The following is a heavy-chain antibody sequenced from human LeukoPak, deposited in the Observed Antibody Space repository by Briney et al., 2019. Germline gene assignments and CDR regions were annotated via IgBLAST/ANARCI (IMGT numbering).Heavy chain of an antibody. CDR3: ATPLGDFWSGYRARTDY. J-gene: IGHJ4*02. V-gene: IGHV3-23*01. Sequence: QPGGSLRLSCAASGFTFSSYAMSWVRQAPGKGLGWVSAISGSGGSTYYADSVKGRFTISRDNSKNTLYLQMNSLRAEDTAVYYCATPLGDFWSGYRARTDYWGQGTLVTVSS. CDR1: GFTFSSYA. CDR2: ISGSGGST. D-gene: IGHD3-3*01.